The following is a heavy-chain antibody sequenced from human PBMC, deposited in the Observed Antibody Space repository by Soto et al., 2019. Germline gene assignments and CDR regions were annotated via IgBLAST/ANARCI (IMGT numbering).Heavy chain of an antibody. CDR3: AIASRYGMDV. Sequence: EVQLVESGGGLVQSGGSLRLSCAASGITFSNYWMQWVRQAPGKGLVWVSRILTDGSSTSYADSVKRRFTISRDNAKNTLYLQMNSLRAEDTAVYYCAIASRYGMDVWGQGTTVTVSS. CDR2: ILTDGSST. V-gene: IGHV3-74*01. CDR1: GITFSNYW. J-gene: IGHJ6*02.